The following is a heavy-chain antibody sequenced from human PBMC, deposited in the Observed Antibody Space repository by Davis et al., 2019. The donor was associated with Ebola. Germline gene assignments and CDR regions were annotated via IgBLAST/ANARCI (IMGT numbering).Heavy chain of an antibody. CDR2: INPNSGGT. Sequence: ASVKVSCKASGYTFTGYYMHWVRQAPGQGLEWMGWINPNSGGTNYAQKFQGRVTMTRDTSISTAYMQWSSLKASDTAMYYCARLRFLEWSTDPHDAFDIWGQGTMVTVSS. V-gene: IGHV1-2*02. CDR3: ARLRFLEWSTDPHDAFDI. D-gene: IGHD3-3*01. J-gene: IGHJ3*02. CDR1: GYTFTGYY.